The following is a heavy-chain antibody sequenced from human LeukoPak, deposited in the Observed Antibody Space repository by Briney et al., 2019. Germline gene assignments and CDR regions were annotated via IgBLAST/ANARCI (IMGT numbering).Heavy chain of an antibody. CDR3: ARVQSGNGYDTLDV. V-gene: IGHV3-7*01. CDR1: GFTISSYW. Sequence: GGSLRLSCAASGFTISSYWMGWVRQTPGKGLEGLANINEDGSRRYYVESVKGRFTISRDNTKNSVYLQMNSLRAEDTATYYCARVQSGNGYDTLDVWGQGTTVTVSS. D-gene: IGHD3-3*01. CDR2: INEDGSRR. J-gene: IGHJ6*02.